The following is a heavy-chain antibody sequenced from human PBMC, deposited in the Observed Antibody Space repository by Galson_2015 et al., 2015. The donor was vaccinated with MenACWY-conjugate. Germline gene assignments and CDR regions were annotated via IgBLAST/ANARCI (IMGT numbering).Heavy chain of an antibody. CDR2: IYWGDDK. CDR1: GFSLSTSRVG. J-gene: IGHJ3*01. Sequence: LTCTFSGFSLSTSRVGVGWIRQPPGQALEWLSLIYWGDDKRYSPSLKSRLTITKDTSKNQVVLSMTNMDPVDTATYHCAHSPYRSTTSCYAARAFEVWGQGTVVTVSS. D-gene: IGHD2-2*01. V-gene: IGHV2-5*02. CDR3: AHSPYRSTTSCYAARAFEV.